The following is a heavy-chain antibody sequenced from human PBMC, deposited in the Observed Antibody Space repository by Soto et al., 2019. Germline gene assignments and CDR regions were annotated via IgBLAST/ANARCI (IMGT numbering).Heavy chain of an antibody. CDR2: IFYSGST. Sequence: SETLSLTCTVSGGSISSGEYYWSWIRQPPGKGLEWIGYIFYSGSTYYNPSLKSRVTISVDRSKNQFSLKLSSVTAADTAVYYCASRPSGSGFDPWGQGTLVTVSS. J-gene: IGHJ5*02. CDR1: GGSISSGEYY. CDR3: ASRPSGSGFDP. D-gene: IGHD1-26*01. V-gene: IGHV4-30-4*01.